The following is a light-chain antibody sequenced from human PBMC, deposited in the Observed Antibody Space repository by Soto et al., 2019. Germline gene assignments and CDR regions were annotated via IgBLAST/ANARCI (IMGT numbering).Light chain of an antibody. Sequence: EIVLTQSPGTLFLSPGERATLSCRASQSVNSTYLAWYQQNPGQAPRLLIYGASSRATGIPDRFSGSGSGTDFTLTISRLEPEDFAVYFCQQYGSSSYTFGQGTKLEIK. J-gene: IGKJ2*01. CDR2: GAS. CDR1: QSVNSTY. V-gene: IGKV3-20*01. CDR3: QQYGSSSYT.